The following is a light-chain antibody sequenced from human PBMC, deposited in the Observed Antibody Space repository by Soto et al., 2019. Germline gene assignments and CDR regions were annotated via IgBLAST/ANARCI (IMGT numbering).Light chain of an antibody. J-gene: IGKJ5*01. Sequence: EVLMMQSPATLSVSPGEGATLSCMSSQGIGDTLAWYQHKPGQTPRLLIYDTSTRANGVPDRFGGSRSGTEFTLTINSLEPEDFAVYYCQQRNVWPPITFGQGTRLEI. CDR3: QQRNVWPPIT. V-gene: IGKV3D-11*03. CDR2: DTS. CDR1: QGIGDT.